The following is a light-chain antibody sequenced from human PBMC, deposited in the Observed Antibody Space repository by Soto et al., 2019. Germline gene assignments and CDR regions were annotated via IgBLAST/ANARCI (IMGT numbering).Light chain of an antibody. J-gene: IGLJ1*01. CDR2: EVS. Sequence: QSALTQPASVSGSPGQSITISCTGSSSDIGAYNYVSWFQQYPGKAPKLIISEVSNRPSGVSNRFSGSKSGTAASLTISGIQTENDADYFCFSFTTDWTHVFGTGTKLTVL. CDR3: FSFTTDWTHV. CDR1: SSDIGAYNY. V-gene: IGLV2-14*01.